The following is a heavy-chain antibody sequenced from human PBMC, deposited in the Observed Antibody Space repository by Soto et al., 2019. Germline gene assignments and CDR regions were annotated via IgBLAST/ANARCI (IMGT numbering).Heavy chain of an antibody. D-gene: IGHD2-15*01. V-gene: IGHV4-61*01. CDR2: IYYSGST. CDR1: GGSISSGSYY. J-gene: IGHJ4*02. Sequence: SETLSLTCTVSGGSISSGSYYWSWIRQPPGKGLEWIGYIYYSGSTNYNPSLKSRVTISVDTSKNQFSLKLSSVTAADTAVYYCARGSVVAATPTFDYWGQGTLVTVSS. CDR3: ARGSVVAATPTFDY.